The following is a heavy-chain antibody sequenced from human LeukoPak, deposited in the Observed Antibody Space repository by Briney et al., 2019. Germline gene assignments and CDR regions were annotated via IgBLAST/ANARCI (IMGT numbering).Heavy chain of an antibody. Sequence: ASVKVSCKASGGTFSSYAISWVRQAPGQGLEWMGWISAYNGNTNYAQKLQGRVTMTTDTSTSTAYMELRSLRSDDTAVYYCARVRRWELHFDYWGQGTLVTVSS. V-gene: IGHV1-18*01. CDR2: ISAYNGNT. D-gene: IGHD1-26*01. CDR1: GGTFSSYA. J-gene: IGHJ4*02. CDR3: ARVRRWELHFDY.